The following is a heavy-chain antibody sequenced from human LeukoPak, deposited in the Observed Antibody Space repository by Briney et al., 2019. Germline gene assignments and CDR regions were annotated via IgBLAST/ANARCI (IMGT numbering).Heavy chain of an antibody. CDR1: GGFFSSYY. CDR2: INHSGST. D-gene: IGHD3-10*01. J-gene: IGHJ6*02. Sequence: AETLSLTCAVYGGFFSSYYWSWIRQPPGKGLEWIGEINHSGSTKYNPSLKSRVTISVDASKNQLSLKLSSVTAADTAVYYCARAGPTMVRGVITRLLPHYYYGMDVWGQGTTVTVSS. V-gene: IGHV4-34*01. CDR3: ARAGPTMVRGVITRLLPHYYYGMDV.